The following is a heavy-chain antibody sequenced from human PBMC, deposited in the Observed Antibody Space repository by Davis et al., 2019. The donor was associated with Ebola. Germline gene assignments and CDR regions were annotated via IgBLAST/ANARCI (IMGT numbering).Heavy chain of an antibody. D-gene: IGHD3-3*01. CDR1: GFTVSSNY. V-gene: IGHV3-30*18. CDR3: AKGSVTIFGVAPDYYGMDV. Sequence: GESLKISCAASGFTVSSNYMSWVRQAPGKGLEWVAVISYDGSNKYYADSVKGRFTISRDNSKNTLYLQMNSLRAEDTAVYYCAKGSVTIFGVAPDYYGMDVWGKGTTVTVSS. CDR2: ISYDGSNK. J-gene: IGHJ6*04.